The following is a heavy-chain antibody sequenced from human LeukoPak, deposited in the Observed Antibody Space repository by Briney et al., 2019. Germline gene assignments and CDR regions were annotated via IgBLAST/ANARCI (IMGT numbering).Heavy chain of an antibody. Sequence: ASVKVSCKASGYTYTDYFMHWVRQAPGQGFEWMGWINPNDGDTNYAQKFQGRVTMTRDTSISTAHMEVSRLRSDDTAVYYCARANFLYCSSSTCLFDYWGQGTLVTVSS. V-gene: IGHV1-2*02. CDR1: GYTYTDYF. D-gene: IGHD2-2*01. CDR3: ARANFLYCSSSTCLFDY. J-gene: IGHJ4*02. CDR2: INPNDGDT.